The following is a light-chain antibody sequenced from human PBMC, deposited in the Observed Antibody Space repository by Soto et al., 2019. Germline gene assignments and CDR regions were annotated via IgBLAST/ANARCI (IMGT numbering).Light chain of an antibody. CDR3: QQYASSPLT. J-gene: IGKJ4*01. CDR1: QSVTSNF. CDR2: GAS. Sequence: IVLTQSPGTLSLSPGEGAALSCRASQSVTSNFLAWYQQKAGQAPRLLIYGASSRATGIPDRFSVCGSGTDFTLTIRRLEPEDLAVYYCQQYASSPLTFGGGTKVEI. V-gene: IGKV3-20*01.